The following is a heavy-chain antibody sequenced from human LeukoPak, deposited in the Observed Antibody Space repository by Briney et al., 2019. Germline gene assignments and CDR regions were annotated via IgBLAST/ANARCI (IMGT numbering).Heavy chain of an antibody. J-gene: IGHJ4*02. D-gene: IGHD5-24*01. Sequence: SVKVSCKASGGTFSSYAISWVRQAPGQELEWMGRIIPILGIANYAQKFQGRVTITADKSTSTAYMELSSLRSEDTAVYYCARDGYNHEADYWGQGTLVTVSS. CDR2: IIPILGIA. CDR1: GGTFSSYA. V-gene: IGHV1-69*04. CDR3: ARDGYNHEADY.